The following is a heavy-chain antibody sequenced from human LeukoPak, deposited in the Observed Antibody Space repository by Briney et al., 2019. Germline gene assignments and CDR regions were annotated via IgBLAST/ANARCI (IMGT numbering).Heavy chain of an antibody. D-gene: IGHD1-14*01. CDR3: ANYRKPQGLDY. J-gene: IGHJ4*02. V-gene: IGHV3-23*01. Sequence: GGSLRLSCAVSRFTFSTYAMSWVRQAPGQGLEWVSAISANGADKNYADSVKGRFTISRDNSKNTLFLQMTSLRVEDTAVYYCANYRKPQGLDYWGQGTLVTVSS. CDR1: RFTFSTYA. CDR2: ISANGADK.